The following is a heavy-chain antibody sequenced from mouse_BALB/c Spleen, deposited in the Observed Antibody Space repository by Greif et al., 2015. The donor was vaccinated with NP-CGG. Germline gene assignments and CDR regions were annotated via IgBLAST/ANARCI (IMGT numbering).Heavy chain of an antibody. CDR2: IYWDDDK. V-gene: IGHV8-12*01. D-gene: IGHD1-1*01. CDR3: ALLLRGWFAY. J-gene: IGHJ3*01. CDR1: VFSLSTSGMG. Sequence: QVTLKECGPGILQPSQTPSLTCSFSVFSLSTSGMGVRWIRQPSGKGLEWLAHIYWDDDKRYNPSLKSRLTTSKDTSRNQVFLKITSVDTADTATYYCALLLRGWFAYWGQGTLVTVSA.